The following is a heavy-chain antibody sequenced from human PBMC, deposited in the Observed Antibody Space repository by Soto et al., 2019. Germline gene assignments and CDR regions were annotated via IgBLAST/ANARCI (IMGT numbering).Heavy chain of an antibody. CDR1: GYAFPSYG. CDR2: ISAYNGNT. CDR3: ARLSGIAFDI. Sequence: QVQLVQSGAEVKKPGASVKVPCKASGYAFPSYGLSWLRQAPGQGLEWMGWISAYNGNTNYAQKLQDRVTMTTDTSTSTAYMELRSLRSDDTAMYYCARLSGIAFDIWGQGTMVTVSS. D-gene: IGHD1-26*01. J-gene: IGHJ3*02. V-gene: IGHV1-18*01.